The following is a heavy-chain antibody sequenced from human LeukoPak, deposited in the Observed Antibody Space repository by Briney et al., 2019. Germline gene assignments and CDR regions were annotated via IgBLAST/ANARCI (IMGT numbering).Heavy chain of an antibody. Sequence: GGSLRLSCAASGFTFSSYAMSCVRQPPGKGLEWVSAISGSGGSTYYADSVKGRFTISRDNSKNTLYLQMNSLRAEDTAVYYCAPGGGSYYFDYWGQGTLVTVSS. V-gene: IGHV3-23*01. CDR2: ISGSGGST. D-gene: IGHD2-15*01. CDR1: GFTFSSYA. J-gene: IGHJ4*02. CDR3: APGGGSYYFDY.